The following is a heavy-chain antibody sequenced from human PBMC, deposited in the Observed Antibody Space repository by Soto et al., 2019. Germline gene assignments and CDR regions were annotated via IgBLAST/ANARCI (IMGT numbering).Heavy chain of an antibody. CDR1: GFSFSSYA. D-gene: IGHD1-26*01. V-gene: IGHV3-30*18. Sequence: QVHLVESGGDVVQPGRSLRLSCAASGFSFSSYAIHWVRQAPGKGLEWVAVISYDGSDMYYGDSVKGRFTISRDNSNNTLYLQMNSLRPDDTALYYCAKDPRGIVGAGAWLDSWGQGTLVIFSS. CDR3: AKDPRGIVGAGAWLDS. J-gene: IGHJ4*02. CDR2: ISYDGSDM.